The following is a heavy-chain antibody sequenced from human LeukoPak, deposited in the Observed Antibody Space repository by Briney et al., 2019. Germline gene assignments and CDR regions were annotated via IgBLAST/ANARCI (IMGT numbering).Heavy chain of an antibody. CDR3: ARWNGSGSYPHTYYFDY. V-gene: IGHV4-30-4*01. Sequence: PSETLSLTCTVSGGSISSGDYYWSWIRQPPGKGLEWIGYIYYSGSTYYNPSLKSRVTISVDTSKNQFSLKLSSVTAADTAVYYCARWNGSGSYPHTYYFDYWGQGTLVTVSS. D-gene: IGHD3-10*01. J-gene: IGHJ4*02. CDR2: IYYSGST. CDR1: GGSISSGDYY.